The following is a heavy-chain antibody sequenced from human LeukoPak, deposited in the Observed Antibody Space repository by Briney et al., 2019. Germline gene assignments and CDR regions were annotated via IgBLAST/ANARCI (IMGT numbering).Heavy chain of an antibody. CDR3: AKASSYGSMSYDFDS. J-gene: IGHJ4*02. CDR1: GFTFSSYA. V-gene: IGHV3-23*01. CDR2: ISASGGTT. D-gene: IGHD3-10*01. Sequence: PGGSLRLSCAVSGFTFSSYAMNWVRQDPGKGLEWVSGISASGGTTYYADSMKGRFTISRDNSKGTLFLQLNSLRAEDTAVYYCAKASSYGSMSYDFDSWGQGTLVTVSS.